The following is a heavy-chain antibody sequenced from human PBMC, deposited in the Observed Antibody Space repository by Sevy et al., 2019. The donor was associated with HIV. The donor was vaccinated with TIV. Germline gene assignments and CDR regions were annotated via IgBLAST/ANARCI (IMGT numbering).Heavy chain of an antibody. Sequence: SETLSLTCAVYGGSFSGYYWSWIRQPPGKGLEWIGEINHSGSTNYNPSLKSRVTISVDTSKNQFSLKLSSVTAEDTAVYYCARPYGSGSWEAFDIWGQGTMVTVSS. J-gene: IGHJ3*02. CDR1: GGSFSGYY. V-gene: IGHV4-34*01. CDR3: ARPYGSGSWEAFDI. D-gene: IGHD3-10*01. CDR2: INHSGST.